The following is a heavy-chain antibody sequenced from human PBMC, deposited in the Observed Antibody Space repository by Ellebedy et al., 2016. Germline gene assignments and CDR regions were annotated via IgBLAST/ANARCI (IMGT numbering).Heavy chain of an antibody. Sequence: SGPTLVKPPQTLTLTCTFSGFSLTTNQVVVGWVRQPPGQALEWLAFVYGNDDKRYSPSLRTRVTITKDTPKNQVVLTITNMDPVDTATYFCVHRTTVTSVDYWGQGFLVTVSS. V-gene: IGHV2-5*01. CDR3: VHRTTVTSVDY. CDR1: GFSLTTNQVV. D-gene: IGHD4-17*01. J-gene: IGHJ4*02. CDR2: VYGNDDK.